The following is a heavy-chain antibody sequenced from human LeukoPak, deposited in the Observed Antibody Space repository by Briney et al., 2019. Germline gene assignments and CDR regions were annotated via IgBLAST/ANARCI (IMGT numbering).Heavy chain of an antibody. D-gene: IGHD5-12*01. CDR2: INPDGLST. V-gene: IGHV3-74*01. J-gene: IGHJ4*02. CDR3: ARGPSGYHNT. Sequence: GGSLRLSCAASGFTFSSYWIHWVRQAPGKGLLWVSRINPDGLSTSHADPVKGRFTISRDNAKNTLYLQMNSLRAEDTAVYYCARGPSGYHNTGGQGTLVTVSS. CDR1: GFTFSSYW.